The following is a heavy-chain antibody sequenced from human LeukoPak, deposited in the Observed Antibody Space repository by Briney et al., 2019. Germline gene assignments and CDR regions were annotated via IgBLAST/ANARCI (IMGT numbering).Heavy chain of an antibody. CDR2: IYYSGST. J-gene: IGHJ4*02. CDR1: GGSISSYY. Sequence: SETLSLTCTVSGGSISSYYWSWIRQPPGEGLEWIGYIYYSGSTNYNPSLKSRVTISVDTSKNQFSLKLSSVTAADTAVYYCAGDAGGSSGYYDYWGQGTLVTVSS. V-gene: IGHV4-59*01. CDR3: AGDAGGSSGYYDY. D-gene: IGHD3-22*01.